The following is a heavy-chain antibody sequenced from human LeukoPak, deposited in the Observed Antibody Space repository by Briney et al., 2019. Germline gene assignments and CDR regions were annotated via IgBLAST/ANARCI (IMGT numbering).Heavy chain of an antibody. CDR2: ISYDGSNK. CDR3: ATGGYCSSTSCPFDY. J-gene: IGHJ4*02. Sequence: ISYDGSNKYYADSVKGRFTISRDNSKNTLYLQMNSLRAEDTAVYYCATGGYCSSTSCPFDYWGQGTLVTVSS. V-gene: IGHV3-30*03. D-gene: IGHD2-2*01.